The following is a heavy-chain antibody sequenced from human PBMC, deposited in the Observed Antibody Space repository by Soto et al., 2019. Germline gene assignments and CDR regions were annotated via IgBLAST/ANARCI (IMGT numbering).Heavy chain of an antibody. Sequence: QTGGSLRLSCAASGFTFSSYGMHWVRQAPGKGLEWVAVISYDGSNKYYADSVKGRFTISRDNSKNTLYLQMNSLRAEDTAVYYCAKDLDRYCISTSDPCYYYYGMDVWGQGTTVPVSS. J-gene: IGHJ6*02. CDR3: AKDLDRYCISTSDPCYYYYGMDV. CDR2: ISYDGSNK. CDR1: GFTFSSYG. D-gene: IGHD2-2*01. V-gene: IGHV3-30*18.